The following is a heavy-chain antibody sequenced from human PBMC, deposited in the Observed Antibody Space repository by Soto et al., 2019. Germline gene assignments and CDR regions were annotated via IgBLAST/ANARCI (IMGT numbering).Heavy chain of an antibody. J-gene: IGHJ4*02. CDR1: GFTFSNNA. CDR2: IWYDGSVK. V-gene: IGHV3-33*01. Sequence: QVQLVESGGGVVQPGRSLRLSCVASGFTFSNNAMHWVRQAPGKGLEWVAVIWYDGSVKDYADSVQGRFDISRDNSKSTLYLQMNNLRAEDTAVYYCVRDRTEQGDYVIDYWGQGTLVTVSS. D-gene: IGHD4-17*01. CDR3: VRDRTEQGDYVIDY.